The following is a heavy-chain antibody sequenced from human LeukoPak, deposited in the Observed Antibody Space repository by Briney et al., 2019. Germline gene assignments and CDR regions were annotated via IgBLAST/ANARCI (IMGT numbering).Heavy chain of an antibody. V-gene: IGHV4-30-4*07. CDR2: IYYSGST. CDR3: ARAGYYYGSDAFDI. D-gene: IGHD3-10*01. J-gene: IGHJ3*02. Sequence: SQTLSLTCAVSGGSISSGGYSWSWIRQPPGKGLEWIGYIYYSGSTNYNPSLKSRVTISVDTSKNQFSLKLSSVTAADTAVYYCARAGYYYGSDAFDIWGQGTMVTVSS. CDR1: GGSISSGGYS.